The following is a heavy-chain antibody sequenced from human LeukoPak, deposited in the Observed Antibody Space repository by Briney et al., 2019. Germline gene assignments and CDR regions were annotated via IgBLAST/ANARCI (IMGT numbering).Heavy chain of an antibody. V-gene: IGHV3-23*01. CDR2: ISGDGGST. CDR3: AKDPSFGSGTLYPTFDY. D-gene: IGHD3-10*01. CDR1: GFTFSSYA. Sequence: PGGSLRLSCAASGFTFSSYAMSWVRQTPGKGLEWVSSISGDGGSTYYADSLRGRFTISRDNFKNTLFLQTNSLRAEDTAVYYCAKDPSFGSGTLYPTFDYWGHGTLVAVSS. J-gene: IGHJ4*01.